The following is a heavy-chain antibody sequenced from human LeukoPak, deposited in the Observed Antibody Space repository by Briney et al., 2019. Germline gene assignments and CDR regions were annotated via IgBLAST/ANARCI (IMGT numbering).Heavy chain of an antibody. Sequence: GGSLRLSCAASGFTFSSYWMSWVRQAPGKGLEWVANIKQDGSEKYYVDSVKGRFTISRDNAKNSLYLQMNSLRAEDTAVYYCARKGSGVLLWFGELLLGAFDIWGQGTIVT. CDR3: ARKGSGVLLWFGELLLGAFDI. V-gene: IGHV3-7*01. CDR1: GFTFSSYW. J-gene: IGHJ3*02. D-gene: IGHD3-10*01. CDR2: IKQDGSEK.